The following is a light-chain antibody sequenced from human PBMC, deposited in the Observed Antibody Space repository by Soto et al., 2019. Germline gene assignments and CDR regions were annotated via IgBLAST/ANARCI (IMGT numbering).Light chain of an antibody. CDR3: QQYKNWWT. CDR2: LAS. CDR1: QAVNTR. J-gene: IGKJ1*01. V-gene: IGKV3-15*01. Sequence: EIVMTQSPATLSVSPWERATLSCRASQAVNTRLAWYQHKPGQAPRLLIYLASNRAAGVPARFSGSGSGTEFTLTISSLQSEDFAVYYCQQYKNWWTFGQGTKVDIK.